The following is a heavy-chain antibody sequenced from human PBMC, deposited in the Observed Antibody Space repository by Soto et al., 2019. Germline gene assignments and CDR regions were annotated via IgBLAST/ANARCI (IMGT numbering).Heavy chain of an antibody. CDR2: IWYDGSNK. J-gene: IGHJ3*02. Sequence: GGSLRLSCAASGFTFSSYGMHWVRQAPGKGLEWVAVIWYDGSNKYYADSVKGRFTISRDNSKNTLYLQMNSLRAEDTAVYYCARENSSTDAFDIWGQGTMVTVSS. CDR1: GFTFSSYG. D-gene: IGHD2-2*01. V-gene: IGHV3-33*01. CDR3: ARENSSTDAFDI.